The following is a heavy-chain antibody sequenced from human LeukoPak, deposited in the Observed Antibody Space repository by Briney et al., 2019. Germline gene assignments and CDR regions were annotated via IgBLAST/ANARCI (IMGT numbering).Heavy chain of an antibody. CDR1: GGTFSSYA. D-gene: IGHD2-8*01. J-gene: IGHJ4*02. V-gene: IGHV1-69*04. CDR2: IIPIFGIA. Sequence: SVKVSCKASGGTFSSYAISWVRQAPGQGLEWMGRIIPIFGIANYAQKFQGRVTITADKSTSTAYMELSSLRSEDTAVYYCARVLRSDLDYWGQGTLVTVSS. CDR3: ARVLRSDLDY.